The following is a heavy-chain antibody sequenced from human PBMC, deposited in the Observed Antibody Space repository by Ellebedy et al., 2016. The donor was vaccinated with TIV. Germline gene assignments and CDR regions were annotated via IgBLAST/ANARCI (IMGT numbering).Heavy chain of an antibody. Sequence: PGGSLRLSCAASGFTFSNYAMHWVRQAPGKGLEWVAVISYDGSNKFYADSVKGRLTISRDSSKNTLYLQMDSLRAEDTAVYYCARDWQTSGSGSYHIDSWGQGTLVTVSS. J-gene: IGHJ4*02. V-gene: IGHV3-30*04. CDR1: GFTFSNYA. CDR3: ARDWQTSGSGSYHIDS. D-gene: IGHD3-10*01. CDR2: ISYDGSNK.